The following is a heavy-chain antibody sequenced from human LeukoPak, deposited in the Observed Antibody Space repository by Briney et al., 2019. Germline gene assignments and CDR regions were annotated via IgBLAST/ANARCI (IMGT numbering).Heavy chain of an antibody. V-gene: IGHV3-48*01. CDR2: ISSSSSTI. D-gene: IGHD3-22*01. J-gene: IGHJ4*02. CDR1: GLTVSSNY. Sequence: GGSLRLSCAASGLTVSSNYMNWVRQAPGKGLEWVSYISSSSSTIYYADSVKGRFTISRDNAKNSLYLQMNSLRAEDTAVYYCARVSYYYDSSGYYDGGFDYWGQGTLVTVSS. CDR3: ARVSYYYDSSGYYDGGFDY.